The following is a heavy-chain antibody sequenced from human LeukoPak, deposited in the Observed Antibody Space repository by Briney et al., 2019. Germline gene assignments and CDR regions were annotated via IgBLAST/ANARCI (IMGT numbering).Heavy chain of an antibody. V-gene: IGHV3-23*01. D-gene: IGHD5-12*01. J-gene: IGHJ4*02. CDR2: ISGKGLSA. CDR3: SGAGYGSVV. CDR1: GFSFSSHA. Sequence: GGSLRLSCTASGFSFSSHAMSWVRQAPGKGLEWVSAISGKGLSAYYADPVKGRFSISRDNPKSSLFLHMSSVTVEDTAVYYCSGAGYGSVVWGQGTLVTVSS.